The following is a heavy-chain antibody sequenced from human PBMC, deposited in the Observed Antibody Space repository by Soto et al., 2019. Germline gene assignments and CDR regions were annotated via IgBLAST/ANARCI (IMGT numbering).Heavy chain of an antibody. Sequence: EVQLVESGGGLVQAGGSLSLSGATSGFIVRKTYMSWFGQAPGRGLEWVSLIYSGGNTYYADPVKGRFAVSRDNSKNILYLQMNSLRVEDTGVYYCARVGGWGQGTLVIVSS. CDR2: IYSGGNT. CDR3: ARVGG. J-gene: IGHJ4*02. CDR1: GFIVRKTY. V-gene: IGHV3-66*01.